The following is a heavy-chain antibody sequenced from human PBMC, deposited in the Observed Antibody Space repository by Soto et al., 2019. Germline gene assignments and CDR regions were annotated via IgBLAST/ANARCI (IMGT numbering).Heavy chain of an antibody. J-gene: IGHJ6*02. V-gene: IGHV1-69*01. CDR1: GGTFSSYA. CDR3: ARSQGSSTSLAIYYYYYYGMDV. D-gene: IGHD2-2*01. CDR2: IIPISGTA. Sequence: QVQLVQSGAEVKKPGSSVKVSCKASGGTFSSYAISWVRQAPGQGLEWMGGIIPISGTANYAQKFQGRVTITADESTCTAYMELSSLRSEDTAVYYCARSQGSSTSLAIYYYYYYGMDVWGQGTTVTVSS.